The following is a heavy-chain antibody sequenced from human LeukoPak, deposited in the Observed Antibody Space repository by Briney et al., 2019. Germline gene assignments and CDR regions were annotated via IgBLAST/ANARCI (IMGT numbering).Heavy chain of an antibody. CDR2: ISAYNGNT. J-gene: IGHJ4*02. Sequence: ASVKVSCKASGYTFTSYGISWVRQAPGQGLEWMGWISAYNGNTNYAQKLQGRVTMTTDTSTSTAYMELRSLRSDDTAVYYCARDHRGIVVAHNDYWGQGTLVTVSS. D-gene: IGHD3-22*01. CDR1: GYTFTSYG. CDR3: ARDHRGIVVAHNDY. V-gene: IGHV1-18*01.